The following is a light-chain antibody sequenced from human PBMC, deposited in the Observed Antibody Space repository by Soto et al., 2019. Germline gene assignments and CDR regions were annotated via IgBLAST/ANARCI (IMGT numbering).Light chain of an antibody. V-gene: IGKV3-11*01. CDR2: DAS. Sequence: EIVLTQSPATLSLSPGERATLSCRASQSVSSYLAWYQQKPGQAPRLLIYDASNRATGIPARFSGSGSGTDFTLTISSLETEDFAVYYCQQRSNRPLTWTFGKGTVVDIK. CDR3: QQRSNRPLTWT. J-gene: IGKJ1*01. CDR1: QSVSSY.